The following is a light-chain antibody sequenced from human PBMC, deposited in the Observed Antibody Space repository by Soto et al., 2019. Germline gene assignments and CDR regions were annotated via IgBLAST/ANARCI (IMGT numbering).Light chain of an antibody. V-gene: IGKV1-27*01. CDR1: QGISNY. CDR2: AAS. J-gene: IGKJ3*01. Sequence: DIQMTQSPSSLSASVGDRVTITCRASQGISNYLAWYQQKPGQVPKLLIYAASTLQSGVPSRFSGSGSGTDVTLTISRLQPEDVGSYYCQKYNSGPPVTFGPGTKVDIK. CDR3: QKYNSGPPVT.